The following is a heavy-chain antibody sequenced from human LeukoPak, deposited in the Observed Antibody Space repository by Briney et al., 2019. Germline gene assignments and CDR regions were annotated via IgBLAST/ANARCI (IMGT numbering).Heavy chain of an antibody. CDR1: GYTFTSYG. CDR3: ARDEVMITFGGVIVKNWFDP. CDR2: ISAYNGNT. Sequence: ASVKVSCKASGYTFTSYGISWVRRAPGQGLEWRGGISAYNGNTNYAQKLQGRVTMTTDTSTSTAYMELRSLRSDDTAVYYCARDEVMITFGGVIVKNWFDPWGQGTLVTVSS. J-gene: IGHJ5*02. D-gene: IGHD3-16*02. V-gene: IGHV1-18*01.